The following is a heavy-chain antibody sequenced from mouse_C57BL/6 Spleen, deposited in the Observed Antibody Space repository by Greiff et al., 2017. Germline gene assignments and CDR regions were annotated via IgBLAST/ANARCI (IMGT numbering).Heavy chain of an antibody. CDR2: INPNNGGT. V-gene: IGHV1-18*01. Sequence: EVQLQESGPELVKPGASVKIPCKASGYTFTDYNMDWVKQSHGKSLEWIGDINPNNGGTIYNQKFKGKATLTVDKSSSTAYMELRSLTSEDTAVYYCARKFYYYSYYFDYWGQGTTLTVSS. CDR3: ARKFYYYSYYFDY. CDR1: GYTFTDYN. D-gene: IGHD1-1*01. J-gene: IGHJ2*01.